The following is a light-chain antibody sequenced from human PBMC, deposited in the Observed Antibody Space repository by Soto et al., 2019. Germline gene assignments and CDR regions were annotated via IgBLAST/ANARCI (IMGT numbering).Light chain of an antibody. J-gene: IGKJ1*01. Sequence: DIQMTQSPSTLSASVGDRVTITCRASQSIRSWLAWYQQKPGKGPQLLIYDASNLESGVPSRFSGSGSGTEFTLTISSLQPDDFATYYCQQYDSFSKTFGRGTKVEVK. V-gene: IGKV1-5*01. CDR2: DAS. CDR3: QQYDSFSKT. CDR1: QSIRSW.